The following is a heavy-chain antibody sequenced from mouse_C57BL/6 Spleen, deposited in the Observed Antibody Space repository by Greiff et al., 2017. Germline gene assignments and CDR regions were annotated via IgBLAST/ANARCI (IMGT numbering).Heavy chain of an antibody. Sequence: QVQLQQSGAELVRPGTSVKVSCKASGYAFTNYLIEWVKQRPGQGLEWIGVINPGSGGTTYNEKFKGKATLTADKSSSTAYMQLSSLTSEDSAVYFCARRYGSSYHYWGQGTTLTVSS. V-gene: IGHV1-54*01. D-gene: IGHD1-1*01. CDR1: GYAFTNYL. CDR3: ARRYGSSYHY. CDR2: INPGSGGT. J-gene: IGHJ2*01.